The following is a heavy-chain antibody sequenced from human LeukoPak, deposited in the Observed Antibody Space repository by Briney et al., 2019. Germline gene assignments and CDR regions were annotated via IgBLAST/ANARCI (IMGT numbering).Heavy chain of an antibody. V-gene: IGHV3-30-3*01. J-gene: IGHJ4*02. Sequence: PGGSLRLSCAASGFTFSSYTIHWVRQPPGKGLEWVAVISFDGSNKYYADSVKGRFTISRDNSKNTLYLQMNSLRAEDTAVYYCARAPHPDSLRRSPGGSWHFDYWGQGTLVTVSS. CDR1: GFTFSSYT. D-gene: IGHD2-15*01. CDR2: ISFDGSNK. CDR3: ARAPHPDSLRRSPGGSWHFDY.